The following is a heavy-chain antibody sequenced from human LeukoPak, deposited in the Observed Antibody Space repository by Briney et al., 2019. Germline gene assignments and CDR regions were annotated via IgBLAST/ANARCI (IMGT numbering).Heavy chain of an antibody. V-gene: IGHV1-2*02. J-gene: IGHJ4*02. D-gene: IGHD3-22*01. CDR3: ARTDNRYDSRLLLN. CDR1: GYTFTGFH. Sequence: GASVKVSCKASGYTFTGFHMHWVRQAPGQGLEWMGWINPNSGGTNYAQKFQGRVTMTRDTSVTTAYMELNRLESDDTAIYYCARTDNRYDSRLLLNWGQGTQIIVSS. CDR2: INPNSGGT.